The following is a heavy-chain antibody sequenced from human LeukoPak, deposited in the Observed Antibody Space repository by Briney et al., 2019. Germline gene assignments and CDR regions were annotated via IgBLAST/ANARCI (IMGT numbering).Heavy chain of an antibody. CDR1: GGSISSYY. CDR3: ARAHYSGSYLYYFDY. V-gene: IGHV4-59*08. Sequence: KPSETLSLTCTVSGGSISSYYWSWIRQPPGKGREWIGYIYYSGSTNYNPSLKSRVTISVDTSKNQFSLKLSSVTAADTAVYYCARAHYSGSYLYYFDYWGQGTLVTVSS. J-gene: IGHJ4*02. CDR2: IYYSGST. D-gene: IGHD1-26*01.